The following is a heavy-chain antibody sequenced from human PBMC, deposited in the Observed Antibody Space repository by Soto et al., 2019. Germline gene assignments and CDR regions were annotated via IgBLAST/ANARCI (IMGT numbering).Heavy chain of an antibody. CDR1: ELTFSSYA. V-gene: IGHV3-23*01. CDR2: ISGSGVST. CDR3: AKDRGVVVVVTTGGAFDL. Sequence: EVQLLESGGGLVHPGGSLRLSCEVSELTFSSYAMSWVRQAPGKGLEWVSTISGSGVSTYYGDSVKGRFTISRDNSKNTLYLQMNSLRVEDTAMYYCAKDRGVVVVVTTGGAFDLWGQGTMVTVSS. D-gene: IGHD3-22*01. J-gene: IGHJ3*01.